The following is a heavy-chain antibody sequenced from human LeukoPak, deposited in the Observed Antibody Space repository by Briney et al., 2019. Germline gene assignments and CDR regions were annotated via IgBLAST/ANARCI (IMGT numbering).Heavy chain of an antibody. Sequence: SETLSLTCTVSGGSISGYYWTWIRQPPGKGLEWIGYTYNSESTNYNPSLKSRVTISVDTPANQFSLKLTSVTAADTAVYYCARGSGSYATSYYYGLDVWGQGTTVTVSS. J-gene: IGHJ6*02. CDR1: GGSISGYY. D-gene: IGHD1-26*01. CDR2: TYNSEST. V-gene: IGHV4-59*01. CDR3: ARGSGSYATSYYYGLDV.